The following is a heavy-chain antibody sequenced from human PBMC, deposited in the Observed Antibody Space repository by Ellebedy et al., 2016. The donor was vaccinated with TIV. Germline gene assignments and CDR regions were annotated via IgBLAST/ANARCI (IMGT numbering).Heavy chain of an antibody. D-gene: IGHD3-3*01. CDR3: ARALPEYYDFWSGSWYFDL. V-gene: IGHV1-69*04. J-gene: IGHJ2*01. Sequence: AASVKVSCKASGYTFTSYGISWVRQAPGQGLEWMGRIIPILGIANYAQKFQGRVTITADKSTSTAYMELSSLRSEDTAVYYCARALPEYYDFWSGSWYFDLWGRGTLVTVSS. CDR1: GYTFTSYG. CDR2: IIPILGIA.